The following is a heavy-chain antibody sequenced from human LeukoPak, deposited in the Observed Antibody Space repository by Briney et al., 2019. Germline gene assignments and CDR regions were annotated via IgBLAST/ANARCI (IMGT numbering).Heavy chain of an antibody. J-gene: IGHJ3*01. CDR3: ARQSGSYRGFDAFDF. Sequence: GESLKISCKGSGYNFNIYWIGWVRQMPGKGLEWMGLIYPADSDTRYSPSFQGQVTISADKSITTAYLQWGSLKASDTAMYYCARQSGSYRGFDAFDFWSQGTMVTVSS. CDR2: IYPADSDT. D-gene: IGHD1-26*01. CDR1: GYNFNIYW. V-gene: IGHV5-51*01.